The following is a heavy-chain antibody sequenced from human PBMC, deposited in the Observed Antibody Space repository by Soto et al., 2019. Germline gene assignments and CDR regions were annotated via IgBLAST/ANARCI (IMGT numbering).Heavy chain of an antibody. V-gene: IGHV4-34*01. CDR1: GGSFSGYY. CDR3: ATAHYDFWSGFSQKYYFDY. Sequence: SETLSLTCAVYGGSFSGYYRNWIRQSPCKGLEWIGDINHSGGTNYNPSLKSRVTISLDTSKNQFSLRLSSVTAADTAVYYCATAHYDFWSGFSQKYYFDYWGQGTQVTVSS. CDR2: INHSGGT. J-gene: IGHJ4*02. D-gene: IGHD3-3*01.